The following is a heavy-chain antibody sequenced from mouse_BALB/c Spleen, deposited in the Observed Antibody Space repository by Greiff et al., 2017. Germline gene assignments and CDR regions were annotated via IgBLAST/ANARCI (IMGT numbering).Heavy chain of an antibody. CDR2: ISYSGST. J-gene: IGHJ4*01. CDR1: GYSITSDYA. D-gene: IGHD1-1*01. CDR3: ARSYGSLYYYAMDY. V-gene: IGHV3-2*02. Sequence: EVKLMESGPGLVKPSQSLSLTCTVTGYSITSDYAWNWIRQLPGNILEWMGFISYSGSTSYNPSLKSRIAITRDTTKNQFFLQLNSVTTEDTATYYCARSYGSLYYYAMDYWGQGTSVTVSS.